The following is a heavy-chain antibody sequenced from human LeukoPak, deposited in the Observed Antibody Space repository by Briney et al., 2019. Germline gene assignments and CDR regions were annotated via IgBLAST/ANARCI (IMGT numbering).Heavy chain of an antibody. CDR1: GYSISCGYY. J-gene: IGHJ5*02. CDR3: ASQQQLVLLDWFDP. CDR2: IYHSGST. V-gene: IGHV4-38-2*02. Sequence: SETLSLTCTVSGYSISCGYYWGWIRQPPGKGLEWIGNIYHSGSTYYNPSLKSRLTISVDTSKNQFSLKLSSVTAADTAVYYCASQQQLVLLDWFDPWGQGTLVTVSS. D-gene: IGHD6-13*01.